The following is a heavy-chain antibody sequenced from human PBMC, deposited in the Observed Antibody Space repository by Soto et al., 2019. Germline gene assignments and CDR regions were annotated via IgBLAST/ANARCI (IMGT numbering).Heavy chain of an antibody. CDR3: AGGGYEILTGLRFDP. D-gene: IGHD3-9*01. J-gene: IGHJ5*02. CDR1: GGTFSSYA. CDR2: IIPIFGTA. Sequence: QVQLVQSGAEVKKPGSSVKVSCKASGGTFSSYAISWVRQAPGQGLEWMGGIIPIFGTANYAQKFQGRVTITGDESPSTAYMELSRLGCEDTSVYYCAGGGYEILTGLRFDPWGQGTLVTVSS. V-gene: IGHV1-69*12.